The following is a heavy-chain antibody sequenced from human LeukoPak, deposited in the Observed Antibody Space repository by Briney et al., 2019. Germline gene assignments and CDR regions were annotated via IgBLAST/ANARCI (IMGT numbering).Heavy chain of an antibody. J-gene: IGHJ4*02. V-gene: IGHV4-34*01. D-gene: IGHD3-3*01. CDR3: ARGQYYDFWSGYSPEFDY. Sequence: PSETLSLTCAVYGGSFSGYYWSWIRQPPGKGLEWIGEINHGGSTNYNPSLKSRVTISVDTSKNQFSLKLSSVTAADTAVYYCARGQYYDFWSGYSPEFDYWGQGTLVTVSS. CDR2: INHGGST. CDR1: GGSFSGYY.